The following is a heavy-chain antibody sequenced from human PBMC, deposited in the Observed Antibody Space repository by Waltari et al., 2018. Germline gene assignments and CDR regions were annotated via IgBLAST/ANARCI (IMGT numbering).Heavy chain of an antibody. V-gene: IGHV4-39*01. CDR3: ARHWKKSGYRFDP. CDR1: GGSIRSRSYY. Sequence: QLQLQESGPGLVKPSETRSPTCPDSGGSIRSRSYYWGWIRQSPGKGLEWIGSSYYSGSTYYNPTLKSRVTISGDTSKNQFSLKLSSVTAADTAVYYCARHWKKSGYRFDPWGQGTLVTVSS. CDR2: SYYSGST. J-gene: IGHJ5*02. D-gene: IGHD5-12*01.